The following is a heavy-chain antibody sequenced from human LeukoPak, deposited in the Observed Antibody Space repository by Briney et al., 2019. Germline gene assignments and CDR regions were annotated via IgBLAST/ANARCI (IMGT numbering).Heavy chain of an antibody. CDR1: VFTLCNDT. CDR2: VLGIVGST. J-gene: IGHJ3*02. Sequence: GGSLRDSSAPPVFTLCNDTMSAVSPAPRGRRGWGSPVLGIVGSTYYADSAKGRFSLSTDNSQNTLYMYMRSLRAESTAAYYCAKDRSGVPDAFDIWGQGTMVTVSS. V-gene: IGHV3-23*01. D-gene: IGHD7-27*01. CDR3: AKDRSGVPDAFDI.